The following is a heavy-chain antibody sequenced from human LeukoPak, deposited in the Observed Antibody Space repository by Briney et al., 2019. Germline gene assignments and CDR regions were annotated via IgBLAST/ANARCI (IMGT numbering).Heavy chain of an antibody. D-gene: IGHD3-22*01. V-gene: IGHV1-2*02. J-gene: IGHJ4*02. CDR1: GYTFTGYY. CDR2: INPNSGGT. CDR3: ARREYDSSGYYHDY. Sequence: ASVKVSCKASGYTFTGYYMHWVRQAPGQGLEWMGWINPNSGGTNYAQKFQGRVTMTRDTSISTAYMELSRLRSDDTAVYYCARREYDSSGYYHDYWGQGTLVTVSS.